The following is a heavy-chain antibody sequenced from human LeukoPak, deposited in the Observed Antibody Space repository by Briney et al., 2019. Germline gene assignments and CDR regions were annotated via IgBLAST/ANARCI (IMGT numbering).Heavy chain of an antibody. D-gene: IGHD1-26*01. CDR2: MSYIGST. CDR3: ARGSIVGTRFDY. J-gene: IGHJ4*02. CDR1: GGSISNYY. V-gene: IGHV4-59*01. Sequence: SETLSLTCSVSGGSISNYYWNWIRQPPGKGLEWIGYMSYIGSTNYNPSLKSRVTISADTSKNQFSLKLSSVTAADTAFYYCARGSIVGTRFDYWGQGTLVTVSS.